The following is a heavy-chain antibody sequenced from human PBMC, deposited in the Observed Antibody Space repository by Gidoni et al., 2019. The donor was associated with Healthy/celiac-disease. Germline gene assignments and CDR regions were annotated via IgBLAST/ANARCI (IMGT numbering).Heavy chain of an antibody. CDR2: INPNSGGT. D-gene: IGHD6-19*01. CDR3: ARVGLPDNVAGTGYYYYGMDV. CDR1: GYTFTGYY. Sequence: QVQLVQSGAEVKKPGASVKVSCKASGYTFTGYYMHWVRQAPGQGLEWMGWINPNSGGTNYAQKFQGWVTMTRDTSISTAYMELSRLRSDDTAVYYCARVGLPDNVAGTGYYYYGMDVWGQGTTVTVSS. J-gene: IGHJ6*02. V-gene: IGHV1-2*04.